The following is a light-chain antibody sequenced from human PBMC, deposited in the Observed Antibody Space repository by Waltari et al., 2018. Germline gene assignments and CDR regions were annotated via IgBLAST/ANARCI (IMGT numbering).Light chain of an antibody. Sequence: QSALPQPASVSGTPGPSITISCSRTTSDVGSYDLVPWYQQHPGEAPKLLICEVFKRPPDTSSRFSGAKSGSTASLTISGLQPEDEADYYCCSYAGRGTYVFGSGTKVTVL. V-gene: IGLV2-23*02. CDR3: CSYAGRGTYV. J-gene: IGLJ1*01. CDR1: TSDVGSYDL. CDR2: EVF.